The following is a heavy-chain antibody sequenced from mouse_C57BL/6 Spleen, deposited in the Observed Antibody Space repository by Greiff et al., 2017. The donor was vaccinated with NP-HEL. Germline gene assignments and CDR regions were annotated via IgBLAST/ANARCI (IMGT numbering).Heavy chain of an antibody. CDR1: GYTFTSYW. CDR3: ARVYYDNDAAPYYAMDY. CDR2: IYPGSGST. J-gene: IGHJ4*01. V-gene: IGHV1-55*01. D-gene: IGHD2-4*01. Sequence: QVQLQQPGAELVKPGASVKMSCKASGYTFTSYWITWVKQRPGQGLEWIGDIYPGSGSTNYNEKFKSKATLTVDTSSSTAYMQLSSLTSEDSAVYYCARVYYDNDAAPYYAMDYWGQGTSVTASS.